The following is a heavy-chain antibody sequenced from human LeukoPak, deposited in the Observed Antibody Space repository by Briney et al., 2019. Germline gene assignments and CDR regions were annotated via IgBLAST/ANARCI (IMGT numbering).Heavy chain of an antibody. V-gene: IGHV3-30*18. J-gene: IGHJ5*02. CDR2: ISYDGSNK. Sequence: PGRSLRLSCAASGFTFSSYGMYWVRQAPGKGLEWVALISYDGSNKYYTDSVKGRFTVSRDNSENILYLQMSSVRIEDTAVYYCAKDLGWFDTWGQGTLVTVSS. CDR1: GFTFSSYG. D-gene: IGHD3-16*01. CDR3: AKDLGWFDT.